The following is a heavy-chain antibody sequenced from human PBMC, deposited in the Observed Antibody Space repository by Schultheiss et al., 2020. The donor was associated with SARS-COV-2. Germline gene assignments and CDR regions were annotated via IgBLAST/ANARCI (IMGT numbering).Heavy chain of an antibody. CDR3: ARNVYGMDV. CDR2: IYYSGST. Sequence: SETLSLTCTVSDDSIGSYYWSWIRQPPGKGLEWIGYIYYSGSTNYNPSLKSRVTISLDTSKTQFSLKLSSVTAADTAVYYCARNVYGMDVWGQGTTVTVSS. CDR1: DDSIGSYY. J-gene: IGHJ6*02. V-gene: IGHV4-59*01.